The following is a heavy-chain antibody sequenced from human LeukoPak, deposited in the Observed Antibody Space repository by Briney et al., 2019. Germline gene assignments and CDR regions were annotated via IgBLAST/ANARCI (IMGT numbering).Heavy chain of an antibody. CDR2: INHSGST. Sequence: SETLSLTCAVYGGSFGGYYWSWIRQPPGKGLEWIGEINHSGSTNYSPSLKSRVTISVDTSKNQFSLELTSVTAADTAVYYCTKGRGIWGQGTLVTVSS. J-gene: IGHJ4*02. V-gene: IGHV4-34*01. D-gene: IGHD3-10*01. CDR1: GGSFGGYY. CDR3: TKGRGI.